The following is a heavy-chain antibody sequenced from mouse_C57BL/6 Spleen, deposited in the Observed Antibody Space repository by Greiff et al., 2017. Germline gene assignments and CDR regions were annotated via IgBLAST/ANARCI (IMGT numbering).Heavy chain of an antibody. CDR2: INPNNGGT. Sequence: VQLKQSGPELVKPGASVKMSCKASGYTFTDYNMHWVKQSHGKSLEWIGYINPNNGGTSYNQKFKGKATLTVNKSSSTAYMELRSLTSEDSAVYYCARERENGNYEAWFAYWGQGTLVTVSA. CDR1: GYTFTDYN. CDR3: ARERENGNYEAWFAY. D-gene: IGHD2-1*01. J-gene: IGHJ3*01. V-gene: IGHV1-22*01.